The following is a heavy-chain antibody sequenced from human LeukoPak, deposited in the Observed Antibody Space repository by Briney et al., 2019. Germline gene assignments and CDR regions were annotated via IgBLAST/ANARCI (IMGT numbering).Heavy chain of an antibody. D-gene: IGHD3-10*01. J-gene: IGHJ4*02. V-gene: IGHV4-59*08. CDR2: IYYSGST. CDR3: ARHMGLYYAPDY. Sequence: SETLSLTCTVSGGSISSYYWSWIRHPPGRGLEWIGYIYYSGSTNYNPPLKSRVTISVDTSKNQFSLKLSSVTAADTAVYYCARHMGLYYAPDYWGQGTLVTVSS. CDR1: GGSISSYY.